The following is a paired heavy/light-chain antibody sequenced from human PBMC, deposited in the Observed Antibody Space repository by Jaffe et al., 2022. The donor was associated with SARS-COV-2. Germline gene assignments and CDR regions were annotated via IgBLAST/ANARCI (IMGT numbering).Heavy chain of an antibody. D-gene: IGHD2-21*02. CDR2: IYPGDSET. J-gene: IGHJ4*02. CDR1: GYSFTNYC. Sequence: EVQLVQSGAEVKKPGESLKISCKGSGYSFTNYCVAWVRQLPEKGLEWMGIIYPGDSETRYSPSFQGQVTVSADRSISTAYLQWSDLKASDTAMYYCGRLPYCGGDSYSRIDYWGQGTLVTVSS. V-gene: IGHV5-51*01. CDR3: GRLPYCGGDSYSRIDY.
Light chain of an antibody. J-gene: IGKJ4*01. CDR3: QQSHRTPLT. V-gene: IGKV1-39*01. CDR1: QSISNH. CDR2: AAD. Sequence: DIQMTQSPSSLSASVGDRVTITCRASQSISNHLNWYQQKPGKAPKLLIYAADSLQSGVPSRFSGSGSGTDFTLIISSLQSEDFATYYCQQSHRTPLTFGGGTRVEIK.